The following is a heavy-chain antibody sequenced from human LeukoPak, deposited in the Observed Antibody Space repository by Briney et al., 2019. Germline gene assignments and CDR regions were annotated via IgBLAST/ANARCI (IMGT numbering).Heavy chain of an antibody. J-gene: IGHJ6*03. D-gene: IGHD6-19*01. CDR2: IYYSGST. V-gene: IGHV4-59*12. Sequence: SETLSLTCTVSGGSISSYHWSWIRQPPGKGLEWIGYIYYSGSTNYNPSLKSRVTISVDTSKNQFSLKLSSVTAADTAVYYCAREPETMWLVGRYYYYYYMDVWGKGTTVTISS. CDR3: AREPETMWLVGRYYYYYYMDV. CDR1: GGSISSYH.